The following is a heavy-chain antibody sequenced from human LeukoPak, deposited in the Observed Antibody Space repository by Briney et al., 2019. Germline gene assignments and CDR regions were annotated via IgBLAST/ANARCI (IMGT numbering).Heavy chain of an antibody. Sequence: PGGSLRLSCVASGFTVSSSHMTWVRQAPGKGLEWVSVLYSGGSTYYADSVKGRFTISRDNSKNTLYLQMNSLRAEDTAVYYCARDHIPNWGLDYWGQGTLVTVSS. CDR1: GFTVSSSH. J-gene: IGHJ4*02. CDR3: ARDHIPNWGLDY. V-gene: IGHV3-53*01. D-gene: IGHD7-27*01. CDR2: LYSGGST.